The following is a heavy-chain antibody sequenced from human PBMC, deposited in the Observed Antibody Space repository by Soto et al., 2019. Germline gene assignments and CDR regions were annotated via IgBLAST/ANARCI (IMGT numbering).Heavy chain of an antibody. D-gene: IGHD2-15*01. CDR3: ARDSCSGGSCYSGFDY. CDR2: IYYSGST. Sequence: QVQLQESGPGLVKPSQTLSLTCTVSGGSISSGGYYWSWIRQHTGKGLEWIGYIYYSGSTYYNPSLKSRVTISVDTSKNQFSLKLSSVTAADTAVYYCARDSCSGGSCYSGFDYWGQGTLVTVSS. J-gene: IGHJ4*02. V-gene: IGHV4-31*03. CDR1: GGSISSGGYY.